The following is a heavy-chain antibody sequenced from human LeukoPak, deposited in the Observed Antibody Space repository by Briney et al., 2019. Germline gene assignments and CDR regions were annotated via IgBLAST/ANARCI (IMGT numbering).Heavy chain of an antibody. CDR2: MYYSGST. J-gene: IGHJ6*04. D-gene: IGHD2-2*01. Sequence: SETLSLTCTVSGGSITSGGYYWSWIRQHPGKGLEWIGYMYYSGSTYYNPSLKSRVTISVDTSKNQFSLKLSSVTAADTAVYYCARDSHCSSTSCYGPYYYGMDVWGKGATVTVSS. CDR3: ARDSHCSSTSCYGPYYYGMDV. CDR1: GGSITSGGYY. V-gene: IGHV4-31*03.